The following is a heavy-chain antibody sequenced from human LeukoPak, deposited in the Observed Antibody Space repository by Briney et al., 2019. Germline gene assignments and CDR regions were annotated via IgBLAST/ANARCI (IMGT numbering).Heavy chain of an antibody. D-gene: IGHD3-22*01. J-gene: IGHJ4*02. CDR1: GFTFSSYG. V-gene: IGHV3-33*08. CDR3: ARETYYYDNSGYSIDY. Sequence: GGSRRLSCAASGFTFSSYGMHWVRQAPGKGLEWVAVIWYDGSNKYYADSVKGRFTISRDNSKNTLYLQMNSLRAEDTAVYYCARETYYYDNSGYSIDYWGQGVLVTVSS. CDR2: IWYDGSNK.